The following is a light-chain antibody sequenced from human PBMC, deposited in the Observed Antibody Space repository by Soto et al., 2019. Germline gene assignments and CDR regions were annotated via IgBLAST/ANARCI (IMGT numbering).Light chain of an antibody. CDR2: GAS. CDR3: QQYGSSQFT. Sequence: EIGLTQSPGTLSLSPGERATLSCRASQSVSSSYLAWYQQKPGQAPRLLISGASSRATGIPDRFSGSGSGTYFTLTTRRLEPEDFAVYYCQQYGSSQFTFGPGTKVDIK. J-gene: IGKJ3*01. V-gene: IGKV3-20*01. CDR1: QSVSSSY.